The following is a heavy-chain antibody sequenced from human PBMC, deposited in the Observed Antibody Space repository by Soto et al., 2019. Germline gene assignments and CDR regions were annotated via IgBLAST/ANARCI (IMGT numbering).Heavy chain of an antibody. CDR1: GLTFSKAD. V-gene: IGHV3-23*01. CDR2: ISGSGGNT. Sequence: GRSLRLSCAASGLTFSKADMSWVRQAPGKGLEWVSAISGSGGNTYYADSVKGRFTVSRDNSKNTLFLQMNSLRVEDTAIYYCATHSWDYWGQGTLVTVSS. CDR3: ATHSWDY. J-gene: IGHJ4*02.